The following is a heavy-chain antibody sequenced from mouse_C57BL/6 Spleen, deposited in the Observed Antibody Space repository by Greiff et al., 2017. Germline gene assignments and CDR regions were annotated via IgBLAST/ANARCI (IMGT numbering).Heavy chain of an antibody. D-gene: IGHD2-4*01. CDR3: ARGLYYDYATFDY. CDR2: IDPNSGGT. Sequence: VQLVESGAELVKPGASVKLSCKASGYTFTSYWMHWVKQRPGRGLEWIGRIDPNSGGTKYNEKFKSKATLTVDKPSSTAYMQLSSLTSEDSAVYYCARGLYYDYATFDYWGQGTTLTVSS. V-gene: IGHV1-72*01. CDR1: GYTFTSYW. J-gene: IGHJ2*01.